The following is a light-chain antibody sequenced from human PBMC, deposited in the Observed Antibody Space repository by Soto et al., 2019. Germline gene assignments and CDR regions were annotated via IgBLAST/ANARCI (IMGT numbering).Light chain of an antibody. CDR1: QSVGSN. CDR3: QQYNTWPPIT. Sequence: EIVITQSPATLSVSPGQRATLYCRASQSVGSNLAWYQQKPGQAPRLLIYGASTRATGIPARFSGSGSGTGFTLTISSLQSEDSAVYYCQQYNTWPPITFGQGTRLEIK. CDR2: GAS. J-gene: IGKJ5*01. V-gene: IGKV3-15*01.